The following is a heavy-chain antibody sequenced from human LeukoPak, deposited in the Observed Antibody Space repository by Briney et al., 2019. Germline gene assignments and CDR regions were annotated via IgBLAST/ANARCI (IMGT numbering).Heavy chain of an antibody. Sequence: ASVNVSCKASGGTFSSYAISWVRQAPGQGLEWMGWISAYNGNTNYAQKLQGRVTMTTDTSTSTAYMELRSLRSDDTAVYYCARPLGAAMSAFDIWGQGTMVTVSS. CDR1: GGTFSSYA. J-gene: IGHJ3*02. CDR2: ISAYNGNT. D-gene: IGHD2-2*01. CDR3: ARPLGAAMSAFDI. V-gene: IGHV1-18*01.